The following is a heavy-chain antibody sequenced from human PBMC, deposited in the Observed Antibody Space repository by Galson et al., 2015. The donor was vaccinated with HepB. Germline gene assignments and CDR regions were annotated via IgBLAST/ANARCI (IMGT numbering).Heavy chain of an antibody. CDR1: GFTFSSYA. V-gene: IGHV3-23*01. Sequence: SLRLSCAASGFTFSSYAMSWVRQAPGKGLEWVSAISGSGGSTYYADSVKGRFTTSRDNSKNTLYLQMNSLRAEDTAVYYCAKAYYYDSSGYISWGQGTLVTVSS. CDR3: AKAYYYDSSGYIS. J-gene: IGHJ4*02. CDR2: ISGSGGST. D-gene: IGHD3-22*01.